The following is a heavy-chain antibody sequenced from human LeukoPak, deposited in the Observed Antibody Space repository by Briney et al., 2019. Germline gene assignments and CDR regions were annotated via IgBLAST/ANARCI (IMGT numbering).Heavy chain of an antibody. Sequence: GESLKISCKGSGYSFTSDWIGWVRQMPGKGLEWMGIIYPGDSDTRYSPPFQGQVTISADKSISTAYLQWSSLKASDTAMYYCARSIVRVARGAFDIWGQGTMVTVSS. CDR1: GYSFTSDW. J-gene: IGHJ3*02. CDR3: ARSIVRVARGAFDI. V-gene: IGHV5-51*01. D-gene: IGHD3-10*01. CDR2: IYPGDSDT.